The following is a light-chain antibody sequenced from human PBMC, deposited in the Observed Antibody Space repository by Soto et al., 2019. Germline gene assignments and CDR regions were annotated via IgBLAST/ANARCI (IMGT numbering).Light chain of an antibody. CDR1: SSNIGSNT. CDR2: SNN. CDR3: AVWDASLNAYV. Sequence: QSALTQPPSASGTPGQRVTISCSGSSSNIGSNTVNWYQQLPGTAPKLLIYSNNQRPSGVPDRFSGSKSGTSASLAISGLQSEDEADYYCAVWDASLNAYVFGTGTKVTVL. V-gene: IGLV1-44*01. J-gene: IGLJ1*01.